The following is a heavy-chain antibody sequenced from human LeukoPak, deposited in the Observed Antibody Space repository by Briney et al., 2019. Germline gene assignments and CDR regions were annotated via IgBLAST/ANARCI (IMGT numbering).Heavy chain of an antibody. Sequence: GGSLRLSCAASGFTFSSCGFNWVRQAPGKGLVWVSRINSDGSITNYADSVKGRFTISRDNAKNTLYLQMSSLRAEDTAVYYCAKIDAYWGQGTLVTVSS. CDR2: INSDGSIT. V-gene: IGHV3-74*01. CDR3: AKIDAY. CDR1: GFTFSSCG. J-gene: IGHJ4*02.